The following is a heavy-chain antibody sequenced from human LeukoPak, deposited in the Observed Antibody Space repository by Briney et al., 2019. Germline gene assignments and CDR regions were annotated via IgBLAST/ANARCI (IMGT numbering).Heavy chain of an antibody. Sequence: PGGSLRLSCAASGLSFSSFAMSWVRQGPAGGLEWVSSIRGNGEKFYADSVKGRFTLSSDSSRNKVYFQLNNLRVEDQAIYYFAKASWVPSTDADRWRQGTLVTVSS. D-gene: IGHD1-14*01. CDR2: IRGNGEK. V-gene: IGHV3-23*01. CDR3: AKASWVPSTDADR. J-gene: IGHJ4*02. CDR1: GLSFSSFA.